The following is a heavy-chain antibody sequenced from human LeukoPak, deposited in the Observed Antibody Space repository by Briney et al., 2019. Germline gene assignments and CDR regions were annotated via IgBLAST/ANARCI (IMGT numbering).Heavy chain of an antibody. J-gene: IGHJ4*02. CDR2: ISWNSGSI. Sequence: GGSLRLSCAASGFTFDDYAMHWVRQAPGKGLEWVSGISWNSGSIGYADSVKGRFTISRDNAKKSLYLQMNSLRAEDTAIYYCARSGYRHPYHFDSWGQGTLVTVSS. CDR3: ARSGYRHPYHFDS. D-gene: IGHD3-22*01. V-gene: IGHV3-9*01. CDR1: GFTFDDYA.